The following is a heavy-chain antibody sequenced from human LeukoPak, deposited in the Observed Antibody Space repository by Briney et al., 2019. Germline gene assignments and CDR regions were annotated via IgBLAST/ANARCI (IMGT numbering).Heavy chain of an antibody. J-gene: IGHJ4*02. CDR1: GFTFSSYG. Sequence: GRSLRLSCAASGFTFSSYGLHWVRQAPCKGLEWVAVIWPDGSNKYYAGSVKGRFTISRDDSKNTLYLQMNSLRAEDSAVYYCARASGSFDYWGQGTLVTVSS. CDR3: ARASGSFDY. V-gene: IGHV3-33*01. CDR2: IWPDGSNK. D-gene: IGHD1-26*01.